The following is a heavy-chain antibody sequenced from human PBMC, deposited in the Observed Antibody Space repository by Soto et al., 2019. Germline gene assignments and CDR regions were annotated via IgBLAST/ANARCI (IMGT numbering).Heavy chain of an antibody. CDR2: LNPNTGYT. Sequence: ASVKVSCKASGYTFISSEIVWVRQATGQGLEWVGLLNPNTGYTESARKFQGRVTMTRDISINTAYLELRSLRSDDTAVYYCAREYYYGSGPWYWGQGTLVTVSS. V-gene: IGHV1-8*01. CDR1: GYTFISSE. D-gene: IGHD3-10*01. J-gene: IGHJ4*02. CDR3: AREYYYGSGPWY.